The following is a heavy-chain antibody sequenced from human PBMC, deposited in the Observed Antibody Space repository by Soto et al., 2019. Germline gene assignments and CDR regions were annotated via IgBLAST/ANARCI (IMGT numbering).Heavy chain of an antibody. J-gene: IGHJ4*02. V-gene: IGHV3-23*01. CDR2: MSSNT. D-gene: IGHD6-19*01. CDR1: GGSFTYT. Sequence: SCKASGGSFTYTLSWVRQAPGKGLEWVSSMSSNTYYTDSVKGRFTISRDNSKNTLYLQMSSLRAQDTAMYYCAKGSSWSEFEYWGQGTLVTVSS. CDR3: AKGSSWSEFEY.